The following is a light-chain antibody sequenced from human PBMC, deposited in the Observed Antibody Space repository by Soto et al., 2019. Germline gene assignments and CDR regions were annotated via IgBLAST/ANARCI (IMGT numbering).Light chain of an antibody. CDR3: QQYGSSPLYT. J-gene: IGKJ2*01. V-gene: IGKV3-20*01. CDR2: GPS. Sequence: EIVLTQSPGTLSLSPGERATLSCRASQSVSSSYLAWYQQKPGQAPRLLIYGPSARATGIPDRFSGSGSGPDFTLTISRLEPEDFAVYYCQQYGSSPLYTFGQGTKLEIK. CDR1: QSVSSSY.